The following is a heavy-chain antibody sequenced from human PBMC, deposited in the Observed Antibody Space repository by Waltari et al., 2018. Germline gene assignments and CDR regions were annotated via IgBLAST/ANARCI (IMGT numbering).Heavy chain of an antibody. Sequence: QVQLVQSGAEVKKPGSSVKVSCKASGGTFSSYAISWVRQAPGQGREWMGGIIPTFEIVTYAPKFQGRVTSTADGSTSTAYMDLSSLRSEDTAGYYCARATESTWVDSWGQGTLVTVSS. CDR3: ARATESTWVDS. V-gene: IGHV1-69*12. CDR1: GGTFSSYA. J-gene: IGHJ4*02. D-gene: IGHD7-27*01. CDR2: IIPTFEIV.